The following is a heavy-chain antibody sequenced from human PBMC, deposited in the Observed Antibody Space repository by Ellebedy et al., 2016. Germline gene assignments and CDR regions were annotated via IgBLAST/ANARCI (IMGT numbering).Heavy chain of an antibody. J-gene: IGHJ4*02. CDR1: GFTFSSYW. CDR2: IKQDGSEK. CDR3: ARDGSEWSRDY. Sequence: GGSLRLSXAASGFTFSSYWMSWVRQAPGKGLEWVANIKQDGSEKYYVDSVKGRFTISRDNAKNSLYLQMNSLGVEDTAVYYCARDGSEWSRDYWGQGTLVTVSS. V-gene: IGHV3-7*01. D-gene: IGHD3-3*01.